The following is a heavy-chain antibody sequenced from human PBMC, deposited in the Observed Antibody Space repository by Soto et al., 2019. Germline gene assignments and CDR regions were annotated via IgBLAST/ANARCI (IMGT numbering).Heavy chain of an antibody. CDR1: GGSVSTGGYS. CDR3: ASGVSAAIGYYGVDV. D-gene: IGHD2-2*02. CDR2: IYYSGST. Sequence: QVQLQESGPGLVKPSQTLSLTCTVSGGSVSTGGYSWSWIRQHPGKGREWIGYIYYSGSTYYNPSLKSRVTISVDTSRKQFSLKLSSVTAADTAVYYCASGVSAAIGYYGVDVWGQGTTVTVSS. J-gene: IGHJ6*02. V-gene: IGHV4-31*03.